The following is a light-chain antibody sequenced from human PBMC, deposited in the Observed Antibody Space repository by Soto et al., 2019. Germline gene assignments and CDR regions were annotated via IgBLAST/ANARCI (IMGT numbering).Light chain of an antibody. CDR1: QSVRSY. CDR2: DAS. Sequence: EIVLTQSPATLSLSPGERATLSCRASQSVRSYLAWYQQKPGQAPRLLIYDASNMATGIPARFSGSGSGTDFTLTISSLEPEDFAVYYCQQRSNWVYTFGQGTKLEIK. V-gene: IGKV3-11*01. J-gene: IGKJ2*01. CDR3: QQRSNWVYT.